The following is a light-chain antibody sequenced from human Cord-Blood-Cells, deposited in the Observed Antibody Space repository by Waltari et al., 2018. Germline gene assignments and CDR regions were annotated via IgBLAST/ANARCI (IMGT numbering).Light chain of an antibody. CDR3: QQYDNLFT. V-gene: IGKV1-33*01. CDR2: DAS. CDR1: QDISNY. J-gene: IGKJ3*01. Sequence: DIPMIQSPSCLSASAGQSVAITCQPSQDISNYLNWYQQKLGKAPKLLIYDASNLETGVPSRFSVSGSGTDFTFTISSLQPEDIATYYCQQYDNLFTFGPGTKVDIK.